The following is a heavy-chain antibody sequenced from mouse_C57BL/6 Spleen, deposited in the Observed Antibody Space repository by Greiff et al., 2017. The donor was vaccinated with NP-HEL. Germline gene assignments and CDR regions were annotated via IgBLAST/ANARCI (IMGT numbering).Heavy chain of an antibody. CDR3: ARRAYYGSSYYFDY. CDR1: GYTFTSYW. CDR2: IDPSDSYT. D-gene: IGHD1-1*01. Sequence: QVQLQQSGAELVRPGTSVKLSCKASGYTFTSYWMHWVKQRPGQGLEWIGVIDPSDSYTNYNQKFKGKATLTVDTSSSTAYMQLSSLTSEDSAVYYCARRAYYGSSYYFDYWGQGTTLTVSS. V-gene: IGHV1-59*01. J-gene: IGHJ2*01.